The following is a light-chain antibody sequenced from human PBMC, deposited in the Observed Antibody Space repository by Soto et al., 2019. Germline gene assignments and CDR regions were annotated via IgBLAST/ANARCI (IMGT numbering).Light chain of an antibody. CDR3: QQYNKWPLT. J-gene: IGKJ4*01. V-gene: IGKV3-15*01. CDR1: QSVSSN. CDR2: DAS. Sequence: EIVMTQSPATLSVSPGEGATLSCRASQSVSSNLAWYQQKPGQTPRLLIYDASTWATGIPARFGGSGSGTEFTLTISSLQSEDLAVYYCQQYNKWPLTFGGGTKVEIK.